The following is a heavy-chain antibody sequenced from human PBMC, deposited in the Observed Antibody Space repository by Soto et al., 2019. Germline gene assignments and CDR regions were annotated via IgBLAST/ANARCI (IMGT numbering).Heavy chain of an antibody. CDR1: GFTFSSYG. CDR3: ARVIMDV. Sequence: GGSLRLSCAASGFTFSSYGMHWVRQAPGKGLEWVAVIWYDGSYKYYADSVKGRFTISRDNAKNSLYLQMNSLRDEDTAVYYCARVIMDVWGQGTTVTVSS. CDR2: IWYDGSYK. V-gene: IGHV3-33*01. J-gene: IGHJ6*02.